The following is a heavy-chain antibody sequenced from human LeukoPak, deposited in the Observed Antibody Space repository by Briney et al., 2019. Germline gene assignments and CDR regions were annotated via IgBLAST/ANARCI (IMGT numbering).Heavy chain of an antibody. CDR3: WGYCSGGSCYRFDY. D-gene: IGHD2-15*01. Sequence: ASVKISCTASGYTFTSYYMHWVRQAPGQGLEWMGIINPSGGSTSYAQKFQGRVTMTRDTSTSTVYMELSSLRSEDTAVYYCWGYCSGGSCYRFDYWGQGTLITVSS. CDR1: GYTFTSYY. CDR2: INPSGGST. J-gene: IGHJ4*02. V-gene: IGHV1-46*01.